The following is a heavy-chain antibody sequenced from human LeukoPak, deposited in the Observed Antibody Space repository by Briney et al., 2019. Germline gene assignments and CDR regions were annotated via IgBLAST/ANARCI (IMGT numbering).Heavy chain of an antibody. CDR3: AKDARRTSGWYFFDH. V-gene: IGHV3-23*01. Sequence: GGSLRLSCAASGFTFSNYAMTWVRQAPGKGLEWVSAISASGGSTYYADSVKGRFTISRDNSRNTLYLQMNSLRVEDTALYYCAKDARRTSGWYFFDHWGQGTLVTVSS. CDR2: ISASGGST. CDR1: GFTFSNYA. J-gene: IGHJ4*02. D-gene: IGHD6-19*01.